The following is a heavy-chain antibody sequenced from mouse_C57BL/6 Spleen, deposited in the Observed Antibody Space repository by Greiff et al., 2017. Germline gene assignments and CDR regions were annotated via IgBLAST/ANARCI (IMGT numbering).Heavy chain of an antibody. CDR1: GYAFSSSW. CDR2: FYPGDGDT. Sequence: VQLQQSGPELVKPGASVKISCKASGYAFSSSWMNWVKQRPGKGLEWIGRFYPGDGDTNYNGKFKGKATLTADKSSSTAYMQLSSLTSEDSAVYFCAREGLRREYYFDYWGQGTTLTVSS. CDR3: AREGLRREYYFDY. J-gene: IGHJ2*01. V-gene: IGHV1-82*01. D-gene: IGHD2-4*01.